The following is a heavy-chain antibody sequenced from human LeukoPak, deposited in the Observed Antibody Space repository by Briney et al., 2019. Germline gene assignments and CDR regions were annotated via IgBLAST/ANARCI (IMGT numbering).Heavy chain of an antibody. CDR1: GGSFSGYY. CDR2: IYYSGST. D-gene: IGHD5-12*01. Sequence: SETLSLICAVYGGSFSGYYWSWIRQHPGKGLEWIGYIYYSGSTYYNPSLESRVTISIDTSQNQFSLKLSSVTAADTAVYYCARVFWRKSGYDFGLDCWGQGTLVTVSS. J-gene: IGHJ4*02. V-gene: IGHV4-31*11. CDR3: ARVFWRKSGYDFGLDC.